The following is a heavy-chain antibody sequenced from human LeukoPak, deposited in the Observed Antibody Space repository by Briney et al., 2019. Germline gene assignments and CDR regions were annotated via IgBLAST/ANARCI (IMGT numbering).Heavy chain of an antibody. CDR2: INTNGGST. J-gene: IGHJ5*02. D-gene: IGHD1-26*01. CDR1: GFAFDGYG. Sequence: RPGGSLRLSCAASGFAFDGYGMSWVRQAPGKGLEWVAGINTNGGSTGYADSVKGRFTISRDNAKNSLYLQMSGLRAEDTALYYCARDGVGWETTSWGQGTRVTVSS. V-gene: IGHV3-20*04. CDR3: ARDGVGWETTS.